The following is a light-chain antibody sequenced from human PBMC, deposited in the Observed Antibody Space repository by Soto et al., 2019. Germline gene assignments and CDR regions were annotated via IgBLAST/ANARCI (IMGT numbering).Light chain of an antibody. Sequence: EIVLTQSPGTLSLSPGERATLSCRASQSVSSSYLAWYQQKPGQAPRLLIYGASSRATGIPDRFSGSGSGTDFTLTISRLEPEDFAVYYCQQYGSSRTFRQGTK. CDR2: GAS. V-gene: IGKV3-20*01. CDR1: QSVSSSY. CDR3: QQYGSSRT. J-gene: IGKJ1*01.